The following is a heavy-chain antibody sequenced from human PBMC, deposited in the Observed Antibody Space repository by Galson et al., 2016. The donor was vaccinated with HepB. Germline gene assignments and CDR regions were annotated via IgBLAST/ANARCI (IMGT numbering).Heavy chain of an antibody. CDR3: HSFSLDPHFDL. Sequence: SLRLSCAASGFPFHKYNMNWIRQAPGKGLEWVASIGVSSSYTYHAESVAGRFGISRDTAKQSIFLHMSDLRTEDTARYFCHSFSLDPHFDLWGPGPLVAVSS. D-gene: IGHD3/OR15-3a*01. J-gene: IGHJ2*01. V-gene: IGHV3-21*01. CDR1: GFPFHKYN. CDR2: IGVSSSYT.